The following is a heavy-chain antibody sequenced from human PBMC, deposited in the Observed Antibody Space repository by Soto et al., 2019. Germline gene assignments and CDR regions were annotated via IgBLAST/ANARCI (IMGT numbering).Heavy chain of an antibody. CDR2: ISGSGGST. Sequence: PGGSLRLSCAASGFTFSSYAMSWVRQAPGKGLEWVSAISGSGGSTYYADSVKGRFTISRDNAEKSLYLQMNSLRAEDTAVYYCARVPQDSHGWKDYWGHGTLVTVSS. V-gene: IGHV3-23*01. CDR3: ARVPQDSHGWKDY. D-gene: IGHD6-19*01. CDR1: GFTFSSYA. J-gene: IGHJ4*01.